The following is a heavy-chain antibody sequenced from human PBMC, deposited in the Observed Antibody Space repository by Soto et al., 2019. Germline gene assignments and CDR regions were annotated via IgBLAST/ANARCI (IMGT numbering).Heavy chain of an antibody. Sequence: TLSLTCTVSGGSISSYYWSWIRQPPGKALEWLALIDWDDDKYYSTSLKTRLTISKDTSKNQVVLTMTNMDPVDAATYYCAHYIAARYWFDPWGQGTLVTVSS. D-gene: IGHD6-6*01. CDR2: IDWDDDK. CDR1: GGSISSYY. V-gene: IGHV2-70*18. J-gene: IGHJ5*02. CDR3: AHYIAARYWFDP.